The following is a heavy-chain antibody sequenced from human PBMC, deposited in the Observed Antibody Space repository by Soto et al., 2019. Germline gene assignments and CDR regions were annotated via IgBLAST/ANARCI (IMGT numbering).Heavy chain of an antibody. CDR2: IRPGGDST. J-gene: IGHJ4*02. V-gene: IGHV3-23*01. CDR1: GFRFRTRA. CDR3: ATHEEGAPWAGGLDS. Sequence: PGGSLRLSCAASGFRFRTRAMSWVRQAPGKGLEWGASIRPGGDSTYYADSVKGRFAVSRDNSNVTLYLQMDSLRVEDTAIYYCATHEEGAPWAGGLDSWGKGTLVTVSS. D-gene: IGHD1-26*01.